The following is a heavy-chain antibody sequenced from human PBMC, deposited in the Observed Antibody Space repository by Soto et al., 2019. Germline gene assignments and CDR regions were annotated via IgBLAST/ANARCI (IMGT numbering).Heavy chain of an antibody. D-gene: IGHD3-10*01. Sequence: SVKVSCKASGGTFSSYAISWVRQAPGQGLEWMGGIIPIFGTANYAQKFQGRVTITADESTSTAYMELSSLRSEDTAVYYCARDSGYGSVNSVNHYLDFWGHGTLVTVSS. CDR2: IIPIFGTA. V-gene: IGHV1-69*13. J-gene: IGHJ4*01. CDR3: ARDSGYGSVNSVNHYLDF. CDR1: GGTFSSYA.